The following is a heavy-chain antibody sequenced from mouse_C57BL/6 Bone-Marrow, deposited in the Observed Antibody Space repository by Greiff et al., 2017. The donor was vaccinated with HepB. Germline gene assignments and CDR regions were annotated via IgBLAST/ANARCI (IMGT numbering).Heavy chain of an antibody. D-gene: IGHD2-3*01. Sequence: VKLMESGAELMKPGASVKLSCKATGYTFTGYWIEWVKQRPGHGLEWIGEILPGSGSTNYNEKFKGKATLTADKSSSTAYMQLSSLTSEDSAVYFCARDLYYDPYYFDYWGQGTTLTVSS. CDR3: ARDLYYDPYYFDY. CDR2: ILPGSGST. CDR1: GYTFTGYW. J-gene: IGHJ2*01. V-gene: IGHV1-9*01.